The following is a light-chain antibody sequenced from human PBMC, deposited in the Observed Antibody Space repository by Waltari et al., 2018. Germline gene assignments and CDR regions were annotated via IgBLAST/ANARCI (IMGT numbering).Light chain of an antibody. V-gene: IGLV2-14*03. CDR2: DLT. J-gene: IGLJ2*01. CDR1: SDDIGASSH. CDR3: SAYTSRGTLK. Sequence: QSALSQPASASGSSGQSITISCPGTSDDIGASSHVPWYHQRPGKVPKLIIYDLTERPSGVSNRFSGSKSGSTASLTVSGLQAEDEGLFYCSAYTSRGTLKFGGGTRVTVL.